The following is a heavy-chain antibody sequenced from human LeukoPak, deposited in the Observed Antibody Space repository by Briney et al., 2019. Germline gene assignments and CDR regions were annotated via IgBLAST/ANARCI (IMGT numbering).Heavy chain of an antibody. CDR2: MNDGGTI. J-gene: IGHJ6*03. V-gene: IGHV4-34*01. CDR1: GGSFNIYY. Sequence: SETLSLTCAVYGGSFNIYYWSWIRQSPEKGLEWIGEMNDGGTINYNPSLLSRVTISLDRSKNQFSLKLTSVTTADTAVYYCARRWDYGRNYYIDVWGNGATVSVSS. CDR3: ARRWDYGRNYYIDV. D-gene: IGHD4-17*01.